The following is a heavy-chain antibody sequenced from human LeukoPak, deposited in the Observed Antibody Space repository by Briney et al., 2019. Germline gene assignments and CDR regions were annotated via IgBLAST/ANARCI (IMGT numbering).Heavy chain of an antibody. CDR2: IRYDGSNK. J-gene: IGHJ4*02. Sequence: GGSLRLSCAASGFTFSSYGMHWVRQAPGKGLEWVAFIRYDGSNKYYADSVKGRFTISRDNSKNTLYLQMNSLRAEDTAVYYCAKSFGVVNWYFDYWGQGTLVTVSS. V-gene: IGHV3-30*02. D-gene: IGHD3-3*01. CDR3: AKSFGVVNWYFDY. CDR1: GFTFSSYG.